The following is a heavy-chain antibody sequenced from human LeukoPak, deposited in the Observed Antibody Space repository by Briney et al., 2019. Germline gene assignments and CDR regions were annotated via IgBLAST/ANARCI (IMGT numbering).Heavy chain of an antibody. Sequence: PGGSLRLSCAASGFTFSTYSMNWVRQAPGKGLEWVSSISSSSSYIYYADSVKGRFTISRDNAKNSLYLQMNSLRAEDTAVYYCARDSGGYSGLDRYYYYMDVWGKGTTVTVSS. V-gene: IGHV3-21*01. CDR3: ARDSGGYSGLDRYYYYMDV. J-gene: IGHJ6*03. CDR1: GFTFSTYS. D-gene: IGHD5-12*01. CDR2: ISSSSSYI.